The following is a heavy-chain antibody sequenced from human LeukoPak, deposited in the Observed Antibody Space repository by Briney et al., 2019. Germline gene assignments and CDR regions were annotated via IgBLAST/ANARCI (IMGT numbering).Heavy chain of an antibody. J-gene: IGHJ6*02. CDR3: AKPAEHCSSTSCDYGMDV. CDR1: GFTLSSYA. D-gene: IGHD2-2*01. Sequence: GGSLRLSCAASGFTLSSYAMSWVRQAPGKGLEWVSAISGSGGSTYYADSVKGRFTISRDNSKNTLYLQMNSLRAEDTAVYYCAKPAEHCSSTSCDYGMDVWGQGTTVTVSS. V-gene: IGHV3-23*01. CDR2: ISGSGGST.